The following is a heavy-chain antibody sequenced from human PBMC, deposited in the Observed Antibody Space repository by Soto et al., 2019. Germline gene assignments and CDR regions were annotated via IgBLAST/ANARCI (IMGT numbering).Heavy chain of an antibody. J-gene: IGHJ4*02. CDR1: GGSISSGDYY. Sequence: PSETLSLTCTVSGGSISSGDYYWSWIRQPPGKGLEWIGYIYYSGSTYYNPSLKSRVTISVDTSKNQFSLKLSSVTAADTAVYYCAVSIGARYFVYWGQGTLVTVSS. CDR3: AVSIGARYFVY. CDR2: IYYSGST. V-gene: IGHV4-30-4*01. D-gene: IGHD6-6*01.